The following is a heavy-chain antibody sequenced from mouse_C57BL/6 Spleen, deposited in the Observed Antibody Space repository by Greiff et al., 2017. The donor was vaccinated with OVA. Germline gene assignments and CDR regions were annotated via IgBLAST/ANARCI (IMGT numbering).Heavy chain of an antibody. Sequence: VQLQQSGAELARPGASVKLSCKASGYTFTSYGISWVKPSTGQGLEWIGELYPRSGNTYYNEKVKGKATLTADKSSSTAYMELRSLTSEDSAVYFCARDTTVVVDYWGQGTTLTVSS. D-gene: IGHD1-1*01. CDR2: LYPRSGNT. CDR3: ARDTTVVVDY. V-gene: IGHV1-81*01. CDR1: GYTFTSYG. J-gene: IGHJ2*01.